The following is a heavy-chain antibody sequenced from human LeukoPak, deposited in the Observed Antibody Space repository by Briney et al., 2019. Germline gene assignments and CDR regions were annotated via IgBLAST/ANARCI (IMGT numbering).Heavy chain of an antibody. V-gene: IGHV1-3*01. CDR2: INAGNGNT. Sequence: ASVKVSCKASGYTFTSYAMHWVRQAPGQRLEWMGWINAGNGNTKYSQKFQGRVTITRDTSASTAYMELSSLRSEDTAVYYCARGKVLWFGELLTQSLYGMDVWGQGTTVTVSS. CDR3: ARGKVLWFGELLTQSLYGMDV. CDR1: GYTFTSYA. D-gene: IGHD3-10*01. J-gene: IGHJ6*02.